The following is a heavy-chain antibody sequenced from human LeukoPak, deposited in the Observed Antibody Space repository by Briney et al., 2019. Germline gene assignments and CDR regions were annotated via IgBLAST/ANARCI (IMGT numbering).Heavy chain of an antibody. CDR2: IYYSGST. D-gene: IGHD3-10*01. CDR3: ARTWFGTRGWFDP. J-gene: IGHJ5*02. CDR1: GGSISSYY. Sequence: PSETLSLTCTVSGGSISSYYWSWIRQPPGKGLEWIGYIYYSGSTNYNPSLKSRVTISVDTSKNQFSPKLSSVTAADTAVYYCARTWFGTRGWFDPWGQGTLVTVSS. V-gene: IGHV4-59*01.